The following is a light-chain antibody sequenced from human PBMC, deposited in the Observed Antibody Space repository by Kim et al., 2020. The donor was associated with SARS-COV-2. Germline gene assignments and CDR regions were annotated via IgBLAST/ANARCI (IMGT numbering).Light chain of an antibody. CDR2: AAS. CDR3: QKYNSAPWT. J-gene: IGKJ1*01. CDR1: QDINNY. Sequence: ESVGDGVTITCRASQDINNYLAWYQQKPGKVPKLLVYAASALKSGVPSRFSGRRSGTDFTLTISNLQPEDVATYYCQKYNSAPWTFGQGTKVDIK. V-gene: IGKV1-27*01.